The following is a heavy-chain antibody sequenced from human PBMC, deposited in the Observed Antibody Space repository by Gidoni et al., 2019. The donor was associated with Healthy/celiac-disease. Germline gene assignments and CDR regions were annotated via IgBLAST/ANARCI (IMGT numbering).Heavy chain of an antibody. Sequence: QVQRVESGGGGVQPGGSVVPSCPPCGFSFSLYGLHWGRQAPGKGLEGLAVISYAGINKNCADSVKGRFTISRDNYKNTLDLQMNSLRAEDMAVYYCARDRRTMVRGVPRPYFDHWGQGTLVTVSS. V-gene: IGHV3-30*03. CDR1: GFSFSLYG. CDR3: ARDRRTMVRGVPRPYFDH. J-gene: IGHJ4*02. CDR2: ISYAGINK. D-gene: IGHD3-10*01.